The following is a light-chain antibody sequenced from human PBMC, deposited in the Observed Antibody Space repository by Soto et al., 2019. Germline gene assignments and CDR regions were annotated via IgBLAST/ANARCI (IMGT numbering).Light chain of an antibody. CDR3: QQYGTPRSVT. CDR2: GAS. J-gene: IGKJ5*01. Sequence: EIVLTQSPGTLSLSPGEEATLSCRASQSVDSNYLAWYQQKPGQTPRLIIYGASGRADGIPHRFSGSGFGTDFTLTISKVEPEDFAVYYGQQYGTPRSVTFGQGTRLE. CDR1: QSVDSNY. V-gene: IGKV3-20*01.